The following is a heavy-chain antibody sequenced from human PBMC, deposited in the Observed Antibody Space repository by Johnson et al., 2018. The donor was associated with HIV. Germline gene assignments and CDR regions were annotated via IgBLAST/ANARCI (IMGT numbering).Heavy chain of an antibody. V-gene: IGHV3-33*01. CDR2: IWYDGSNK. D-gene: IGHD1-26*01. CDR3: ARGPPLQWELRGNAFDI. CDR1: GFTFSSYG. Sequence: QMLLVESGGGVVQPGRSLRLSCAASGFTFSSYGMHWVRQAPGKGLEWVAVIWYDGSNKYYADSVKGRFTISRDNSKNTLYLQMNSLRAGDTAVYYCARGPPLQWELRGNAFDIWGQGTMVTVSS. J-gene: IGHJ3*02.